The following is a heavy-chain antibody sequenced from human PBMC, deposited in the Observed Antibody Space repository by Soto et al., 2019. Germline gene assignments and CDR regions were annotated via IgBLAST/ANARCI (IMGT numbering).Heavy chain of an antibody. D-gene: IGHD1-1*01. Sequence: QVQLVQSGAEVKKPGSSVKVSCKASGGTFSSYVISWVRQAPGQGLGWMGGIIPIFGTANYAQKFQGRVTITADESTSTAYMELSSLRSEDTAVYYCARGTTGTTYFHYWGQGTLFTVSS. V-gene: IGHV1-69*12. CDR1: GGTFSSYV. CDR3: ARGTTGTTYFHY. CDR2: IIPIFGTA. J-gene: IGHJ4*02.